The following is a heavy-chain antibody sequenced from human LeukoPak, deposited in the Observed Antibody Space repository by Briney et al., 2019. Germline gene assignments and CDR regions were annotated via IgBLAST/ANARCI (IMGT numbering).Heavy chain of an antibody. J-gene: IGHJ6*04. CDR1: GFTFSSYS. V-gene: IGHV3-21*01. D-gene: IGHD2/OR15-2a*01. CDR2: ISIISSYI. Sequence: GGSLRLSCAASGFTFSSYSLHWVRQAPRKGLDWVSSISIISSYIYYAVSVKGRFTSSRDNAKISLYLQMNSLRAEDTAVYYCARAFPSDYYYGMDVWGKGTTVTVSS. CDR3: ARAFPSDYYYGMDV.